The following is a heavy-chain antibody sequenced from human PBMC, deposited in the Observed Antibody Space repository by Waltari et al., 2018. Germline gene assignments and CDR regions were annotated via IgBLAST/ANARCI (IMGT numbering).Heavy chain of an antibody. D-gene: IGHD6-13*01. CDR2: IYSGGST. CDR3: ASGVDSSRWYVNYYYGMDV. Sequence: EVQLVESGGGLVQPGGSLRLSCAASGFTVSSNYMSWVRQAPGTGLEWVSVIYSGGSTYYADSVKGRFTISRDNSKNTLYLQMNSLRAEDTAVYYCASGVDSSRWYVNYYYGMDVWGQGTTVTVSS. V-gene: IGHV3-66*02. J-gene: IGHJ6*02. CDR1: GFTVSSNY.